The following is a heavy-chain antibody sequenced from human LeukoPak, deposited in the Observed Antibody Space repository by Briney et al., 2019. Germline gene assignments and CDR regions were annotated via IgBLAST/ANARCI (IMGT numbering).Heavy chain of an antibody. CDR1: GFTFSSYA. CDR3: ASRRGVTFDY. V-gene: IGHV3-23*01. J-gene: IGHJ4*02. Sequence: GGSLRLSCAASGFTFSSYAMSWVRQAPGKELEWVSAISGSGGSTYYADSVKGRFTISRDNSKNTLYLQMNSLRAEDTAVYYCASRRGVTFDYWGQGTLVTVSS. D-gene: IGHD2-8*02. CDR2: ISGSGGST.